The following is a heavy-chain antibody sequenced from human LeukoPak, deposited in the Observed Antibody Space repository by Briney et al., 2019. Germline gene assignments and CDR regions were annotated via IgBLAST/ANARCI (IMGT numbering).Heavy chain of an antibody. Sequence: SETLSLTCTVSGDSIRSGDYYWSWIRRPPGKGLEWIGYIYYSVTTYYNPSLKSRVTIEVDTSKNQFSLRLSSVTAADTAVYYCARVETSYYGSGTYEDWFDPWGQGTLVIVSS. J-gene: IGHJ5*02. CDR2: IYYSVTT. CDR3: ARVETSYYGSGTYEDWFDP. V-gene: IGHV4-30-4*01. CDR1: GDSIRSGDYY. D-gene: IGHD3-10*01.